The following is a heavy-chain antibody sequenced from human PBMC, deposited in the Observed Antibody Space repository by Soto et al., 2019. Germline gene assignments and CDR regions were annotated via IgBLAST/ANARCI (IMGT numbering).Heavy chain of an antibody. CDR2: IWYDGSNK. Sequence: GGSLRLSCAASGFTFSSYGMHWVRQAPGKGLEWVAVIWYDGSNKYYADSVKGRFTISRDNSKNTLYLQMNSLRAEETAVYYCARDSVGATPNWAFDIWGQGTMVTVSS. V-gene: IGHV3-33*01. CDR3: ARDSVGATPNWAFDI. CDR1: GFTFSSYG. D-gene: IGHD1-26*01. J-gene: IGHJ3*02.